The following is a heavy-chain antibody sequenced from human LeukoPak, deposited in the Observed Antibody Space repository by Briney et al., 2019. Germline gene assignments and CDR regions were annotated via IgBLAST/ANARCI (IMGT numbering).Heavy chain of an antibody. D-gene: IGHD3-3*01. CDR2: ISSSSSYI. J-gene: IGHJ4*02. Sequence: PGGSLRLSCAASGFTFSSYSMTWVRQAPGKGLEWVSSISSSSSYIYYADSVKGRFTISRDNAKNSLYLQMNSLRAEDTAVYYCARDGAIFGVVIIGTRGFDYWGQGTLVTVSS. CDR1: GFTFSSYS. V-gene: IGHV3-21*01. CDR3: ARDGAIFGVVIIGTRGFDY.